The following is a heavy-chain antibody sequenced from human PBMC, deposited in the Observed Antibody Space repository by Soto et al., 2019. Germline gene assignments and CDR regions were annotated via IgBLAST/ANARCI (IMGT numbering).Heavy chain of an antibody. D-gene: IGHD3-3*01. CDR2: IYYSGST. CDR3: ASSTIFGVVNYGMDV. CDR1: GDSVTNHY. J-gene: IGHJ6*02. V-gene: IGHV4-59*06. Sequence: SETLSLTCTVSGDSVTNHYWIWIRQPPGKGLEWIGYIYYSGSTYYNPSLKSRVTISVDTSKNQFSLKLSSVTAADTAVYYCASSTIFGVVNYGMDVWGQGTTVTVSS.